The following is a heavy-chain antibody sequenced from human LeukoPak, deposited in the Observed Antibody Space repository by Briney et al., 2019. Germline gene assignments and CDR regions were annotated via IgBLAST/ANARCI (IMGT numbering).Heavy chain of an antibody. CDR1: GGSMTDYY. CDR3: AREYSNNWFDP. Sequence: SETLSLTCTVSGGSMTDYYWSWIRQPPGRELEWIGYIYYSGTTYYNPSLKSRVTMSVDTSKNQFSLKLSSVTAADTAVYYCAREYSNNWFDPWGQGTLVIVSS. D-gene: IGHD5-12*01. CDR2: IYYSGTT. V-gene: IGHV4-59*01. J-gene: IGHJ5*02.